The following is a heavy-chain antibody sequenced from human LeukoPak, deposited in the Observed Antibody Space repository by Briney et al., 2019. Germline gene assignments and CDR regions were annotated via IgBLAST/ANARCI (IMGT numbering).Heavy chain of an antibody. V-gene: IGHV3-7*05. J-gene: IGHJ4*02. D-gene: IGHD3-10*01. CDR3: ARTGRNLDY. Sequence: GGSLRLSCAASGFTFDTYWMTWVRQAPGKGLEWVANIKQDGSDKYYVDSVRGRFTISRDNAKNSLYLQMDSLRAEDTAVYYCARTGRNLDYWGQGTPVTVSS. CDR1: GFTFDTYW. CDR2: IKQDGSDK.